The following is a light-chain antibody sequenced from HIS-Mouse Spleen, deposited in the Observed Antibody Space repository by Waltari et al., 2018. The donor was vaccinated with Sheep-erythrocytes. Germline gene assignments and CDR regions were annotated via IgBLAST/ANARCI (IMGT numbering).Light chain of an antibody. V-gene: IGLV2-11*01. CDR1: SSDVGGYNY. Sequence: QSALTQPRSVSGSPGQSVTISCTGTSSDVGGYNYVSWYQQHPGKAPKLRIYDVSKRHSGVTDRFAGPKSGNSASLTISRLQAEDEADYYCCSYAGSYNHVFAAVTKVTVL. J-gene: IGLJ1*01. CDR2: DVS. CDR3: CSYAGSYNHV.